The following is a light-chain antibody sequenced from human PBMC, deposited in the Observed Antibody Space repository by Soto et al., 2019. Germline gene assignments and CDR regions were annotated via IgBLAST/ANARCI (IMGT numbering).Light chain of an antibody. CDR2: GAS. CDR1: HSVPTNY. Sequence: PSERVTLSCRASHSVPTNYLAWYQQKPGQSPRLLIYGASTRATGIPERFSGSGSGTTFTLTISSLQSDDFATYYCLQYNGYYRTFGQGTKVDIK. CDR3: LQYNGYYRT. V-gene: IGKV3D-15*01. J-gene: IGKJ1*01.